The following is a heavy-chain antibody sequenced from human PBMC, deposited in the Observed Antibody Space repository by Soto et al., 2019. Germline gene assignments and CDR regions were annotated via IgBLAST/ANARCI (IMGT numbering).Heavy chain of an antibody. Sequence: GGSLRLSCAASGFTFSSYWMHWVRQAPWKGLVWVSRINSDGSSTSYADSVKGRFTISRDNAENTLYLQMNSLRAEDTAVYYCARDPSSSWSFDYWGQGTLVTVSS. CDR3: ARDPSSSWSFDY. D-gene: IGHD6-13*01. CDR1: GFTFSSYW. CDR2: INSDGSST. J-gene: IGHJ4*02. V-gene: IGHV3-74*01.